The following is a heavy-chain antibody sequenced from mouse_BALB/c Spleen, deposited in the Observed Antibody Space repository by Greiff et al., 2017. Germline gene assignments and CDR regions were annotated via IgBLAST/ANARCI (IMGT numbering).Heavy chain of an antibody. CDR1: GFNIKDTY. D-gene: IGHD2-3*01. CDR2: IDPANGNT. V-gene: IGHV14-3*02. CDR3: ARGYYDYAMDY. Sequence: VQLQQSGAELVKPGASVKLSCTASGFNIKDTYMHWVKQRPEQGLEWIGRIDPANGNTKYDPKFQGKATITADTSSNTAYLQLSSLTSEDTAVYYCARGYYDYAMDYWGQGTSVTVSS. J-gene: IGHJ4*01.